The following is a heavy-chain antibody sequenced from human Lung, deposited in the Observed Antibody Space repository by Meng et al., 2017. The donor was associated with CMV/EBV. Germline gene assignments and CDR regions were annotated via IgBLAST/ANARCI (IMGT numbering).Heavy chain of an antibody. D-gene: IGHD6-13*01. CDR1: GFTFSSYA. CDR2: ISYDGSNK. CDR3: ARDSRGSWYYSHGDYYYGMDV. V-gene: IGHV3-30-3*01. Sequence: GESXKISCAASGFTFSSYAMHWVRQAPGKGLEWVAVISYDGSNKYYADSVKGRFTISRDNSKNTLYLQMNSLRAEDTAVYYRARDSRGSWYYSHGDYYYGMDVWXQGTXVTVSS. J-gene: IGHJ6*02.